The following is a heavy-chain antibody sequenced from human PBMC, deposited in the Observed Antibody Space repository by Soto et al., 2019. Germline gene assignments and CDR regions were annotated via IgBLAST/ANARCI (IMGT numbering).Heavy chain of an antibody. CDR2: ITDRGGA. CDR3: ARGQRRGGSSGWPL. V-gene: IGHV4-34*02. Sequence: QVQLQQWGAGQLKPSETLSLTCAVHGESFSGYGGPFSGYYWSWFRQTPGQGLERIGEITDRGGANYKPSLKCRVTISVDTSKSQFALNLITVTAADTAVYYCARGQRRGGSSGWPLWGQGTLVTVSS. D-gene: IGHD6-19*01. J-gene: IGHJ4*02. CDR1: GGPFSGYY.